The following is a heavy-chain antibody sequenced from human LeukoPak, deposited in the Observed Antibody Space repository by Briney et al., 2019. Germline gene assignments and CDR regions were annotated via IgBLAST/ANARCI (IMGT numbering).Heavy chain of an antibody. Sequence: PSETLSLTCTVSGGSISSYYWNWIRQPPGKGLEYIGYIFYSGRTNYNPSLKSRVTLSVDTSKNWFSLRLTSVTAADTAVYYCARDQYYYDSSGYGGLYYFDYWGQGTLVTVSS. CDR1: GGSISSYY. V-gene: IGHV4-59*01. CDR2: IFYSGRT. D-gene: IGHD3-22*01. CDR3: ARDQYYYDSSGYGGLYYFDY. J-gene: IGHJ4*02.